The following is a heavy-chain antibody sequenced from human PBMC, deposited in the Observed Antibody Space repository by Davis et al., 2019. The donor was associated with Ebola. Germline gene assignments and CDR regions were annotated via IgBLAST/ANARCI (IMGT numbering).Heavy chain of an antibody. CDR1: GFTFSSYT. CDR2: ISSNTAYI. V-gene: IGHV3-21*01. D-gene: IGHD3/OR15-3a*01. CDR3: ARDRFFAFDF. J-gene: IGHJ4*02. Sequence: PGGSLRLSCAASGFTFSSYTMNWVRQAPGKGLERVSSISSNTAYIYYADSVRGRFTISRDNAENSLYLQMNSLRAEDSAVYYCARDRFFAFDFWSQGVHVSVSS.